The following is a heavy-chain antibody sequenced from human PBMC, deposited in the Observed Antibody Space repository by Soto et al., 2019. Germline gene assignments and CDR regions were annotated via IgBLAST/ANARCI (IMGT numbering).Heavy chain of an antibody. CDR1: GYTFPSYD. V-gene: IGHV1-8*01. J-gene: IGHJ5*02. Sequence: EASVKVSCKASGYTFPSYDINWVRQATGQGLEWMGWMNPNSGNTGYAQKFQGRVTITADESTSTAYMELSSLRSEDTAVYYCARDVAAAAPWGQGTLVTVSS. D-gene: IGHD6-13*01. CDR2: MNPNSGNT. CDR3: ARDVAAAAP.